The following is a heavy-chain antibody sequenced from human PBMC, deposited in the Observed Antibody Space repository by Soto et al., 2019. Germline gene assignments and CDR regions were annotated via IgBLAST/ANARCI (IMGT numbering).Heavy chain of an antibody. CDR2: ISWNSETI. Sequence: SLRLSCAASGFTVDDYAMHWVRQAPGKGLEWVLGISWNSETIDYADSVKGRFTISRDNSKNTLYLQMNSLRAEDTAVYYCAKDLYGSGLYYYYYYGMDVWGQGTTVTVSS. D-gene: IGHD3-10*01. CDR3: AKDLYGSGLYYYYYYGMDV. CDR1: GFTVDDYA. J-gene: IGHJ6*02. V-gene: IGHV3-9*01.